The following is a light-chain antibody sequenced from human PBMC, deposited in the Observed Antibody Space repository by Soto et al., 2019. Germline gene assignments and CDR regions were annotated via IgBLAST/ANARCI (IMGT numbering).Light chain of an antibody. Sequence: QSLLTQPASVSGSPGQSIAISCTGTSSNVGGYNYVSWYQQHPGKAPKLMIFEVSYRPSGVSNRFSGSKSGNTASLTISGLQAEDEADYYCSSYTGSSINTVVFGGGTKLTVL. J-gene: IGLJ2*01. CDR3: SSYTGSSINTVV. CDR2: EVS. V-gene: IGLV2-14*01. CDR1: SSNVGGYNY.